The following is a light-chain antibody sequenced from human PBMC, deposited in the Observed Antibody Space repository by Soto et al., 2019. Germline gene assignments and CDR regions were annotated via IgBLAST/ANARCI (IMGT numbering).Light chain of an antibody. CDR1: QSFDSN. J-gene: IGKJ2*01. Sequence: EIVMTQSPATLSVSPGERATLSCRASQSFDSNLAWYQQKPGQAPRLLIYGASTRATGVPARFSGSGSGTEFTLTIHSLQSEDFAVYYCEQYNDWPSMYTFGQGTKLEMK. CDR3: EQYNDWPSMYT. CDR2: GAS. V-gene: IGKV3-15*01.